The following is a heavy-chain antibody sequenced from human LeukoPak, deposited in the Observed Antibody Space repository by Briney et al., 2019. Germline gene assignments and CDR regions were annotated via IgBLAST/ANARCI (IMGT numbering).Heavy chain of an antibody. D-gene: IGHD1-1*01. CDR3: AKRNANPSYNMDV. CDR2: IIPIFGTA. Sequence: GASVKVSCKASGGTFSSYAISWVRQAPGQGLEWMGGIIPIFGTANYAQKFQGRVTITTDESTSTAYMELSSLRSEDTAVYYCAKRNANPSYNMDVWGKGTTVTVS. CDR1: GGTFSSYA. V-gene: IGHV1-69*05. J-gene: IGHJ6*03.